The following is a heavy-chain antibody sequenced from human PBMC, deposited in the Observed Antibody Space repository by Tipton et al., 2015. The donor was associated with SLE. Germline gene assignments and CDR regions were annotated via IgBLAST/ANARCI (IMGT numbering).Heavy chain of an antibody. CDR1: GFTFSDFG. V-gene: IGHV3-33*08. D-gene: IGHD3-22*01. CDR3: AHRGTSSGYYYYFDY. J-gene: IGHJ4*02. Sequence: SLRLSCTASGFTFSDFGMHWVRQAPEKGLEWVAVIWYDGSNKYYIDSVKGRFTISRDNSKNTLYLQMNSLRAEDTAVYYCAHRGTSSGYYYYFDYWGQGTLVTVSS. CDR2: IWYDGSNK.